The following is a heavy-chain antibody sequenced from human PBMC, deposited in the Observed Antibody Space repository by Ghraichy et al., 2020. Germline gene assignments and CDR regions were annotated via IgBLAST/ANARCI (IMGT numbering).Heavy chain of an antibody. D-gene: IGHD2-2*03. J-gene: IGHJ4*02. V-gene: IGHV3-48*02. CDR1: GFTFSSYT. Sequence: GGSLRLSCAASGFTFSSYTINWVRQAPGKGLEWVSYISHTGSPIYYAGSVKGRFTISRDNAKNSVYLQMNSLRDGDTAVDYCARKYSLDSHPFYFCAQGALVTLAS. CDR3: ARKYSLDSHPFYF. CDR2: ISHTGSPI.